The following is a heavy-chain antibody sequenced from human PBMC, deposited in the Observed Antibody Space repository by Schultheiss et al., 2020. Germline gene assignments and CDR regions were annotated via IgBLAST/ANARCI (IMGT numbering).Heavy chain of an antibody. CDR3: ARERFGGPHAFAI. CDR2: IKQDGREK. Sequence: GGSLRLSCAVSGFTFSTYWMSWVRQAPGKGLEWVAKIKQDGREKYYVDSLKGRFTISRDNAKNSLYLQMNSLRAEDTAVYYCARERFGGPHAFAIWGQGTMVTVSS. J-gene: IGHJ3*02. CDR1: GFTFSTYW. D-gene: IGHD2-15*01. V-gene: IGHV3-7*01.